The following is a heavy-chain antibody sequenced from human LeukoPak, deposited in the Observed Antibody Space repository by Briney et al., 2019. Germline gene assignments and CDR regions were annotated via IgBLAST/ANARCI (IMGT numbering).Heavy chain of an antibody. V-gene: IGHV1-3*01. D-gene: IGHD3-3*01. CDR2: INAGNGNT. J-gene: IGHJ5*02. CDR1: GYTFTSYA. Sequence: GASVKVSCKASGYTFTSYAMHWVRQAPGQRLEWMGWINAGNGNTKYSQKFQGRVTITRDTSASTAYMELSSLRSEDTAVYSCARGRTYYDFWSGYAPGWFDPWGQGTLVTVSS. CDR3: ARGRTYYDFWSGYAPGWFDP.